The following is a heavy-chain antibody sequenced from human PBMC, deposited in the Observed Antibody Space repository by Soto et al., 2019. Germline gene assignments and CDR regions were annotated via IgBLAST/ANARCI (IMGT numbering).Heavy chain of an antibody. J-gene: IGHJ4*02. D-gene: IGHD6-6*01. Sequence: ASVKVSCKASGYTFTNYYMHWVRQAPGQGLEWMGVIHYSGATPTYAQKFQGRVTMARDTSTSTVYVELSSLTSEDTAVYYCAKDIAVRPRYCDYWGQGTLVTVSS. CDR1: GYTFTNYY. V-gene: IGHV1-46*01. CDR2: IHYSGATP. CDR3: AKDIAVRPRYCDY.